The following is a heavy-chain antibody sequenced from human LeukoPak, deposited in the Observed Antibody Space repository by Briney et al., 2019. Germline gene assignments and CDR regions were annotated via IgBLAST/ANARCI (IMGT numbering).Heavy chain of an antibody. J-gene: IGHJ6*02. V-gene: IGHV4-39*01. D-gene: IGHD1-14*01. Sequence: SETLSLTCTVSGGSISSGDYYWSWIRQPPGKGLEWIGSIYYSGSTYYNPSLKSRVTISVDTSKNQFSLKLSSVTAADTAVYYCARQRTSKPYYYGMDVWGQGTTVTVSS. CDR3: ARQRTSKPYYYGMDV. CDR1: GGSISSGDYY. CDR2: IYYSGST.